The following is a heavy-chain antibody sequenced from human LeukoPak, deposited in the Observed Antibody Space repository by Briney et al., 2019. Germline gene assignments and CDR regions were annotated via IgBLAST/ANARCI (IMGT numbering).Heavy chain of an antibody. Sequence: GGSLRLSCAASGFTFSSYGMSWVRQAPGKGLEWVSAISGSGGSTYYADSVKGRFTISRDNSKNTLYLQMNSLRAEDTAVYYCAKDRYYYGSGSLSFDYWGQGTLVTVSS. V-gene: IGHV3-23*01. CDR1: GFTFSSYG. J-gene: IGHJ4*02. CDR2: ISGSGGST. D-gene: IGHD3-10*01. CDR3: AKDRYYYGSGSLSFDY.